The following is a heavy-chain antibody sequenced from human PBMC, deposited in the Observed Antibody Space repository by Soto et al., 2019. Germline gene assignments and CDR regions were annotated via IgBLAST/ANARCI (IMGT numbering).Heavy chain of an antibody. Sequence: EVQLVESGGGLVKPGGSLRLSCAASGFTFSNAWMSWVRQAPGKGLEWVGRIKSKTDGGTTDYAAPVQGRFTISREDSKNTLYLQMNSLKTEDTAVYYCTSTIFGVVISYYYYYYGMDVWGQGTTVTVSS. CDR3: TSTIFGVVISYYYYYYGMDV. CDR1: GFTFSNAW. CDR2: IKSKTDGGTT. D-gene: IGHD3-3*01. V-gene: IGHV3-15*01. J-gene: IGHJ6*02.